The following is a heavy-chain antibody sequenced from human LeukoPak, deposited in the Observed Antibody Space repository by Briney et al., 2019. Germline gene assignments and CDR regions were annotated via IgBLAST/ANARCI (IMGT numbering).Heavy chain of an antibody. CDR2: ISSSGSFI. CDR1: GFTFSDYY. D-gene: IGHD1-14*01. J-gene: IGHJ4*02. Sequence: PGGSLRLSCAASGFTFSDYYMSWIRQAPGKGLEWVSYISSSGSFIYYADSVKGRFTISRDNAKNSLYLQMNSLRAEDTAVYYCAKAPARATGYYFDYWGQGTLVTVSS. V-gene: IGHV3-11*01. CDR3: AKAPARATGYYFDY.